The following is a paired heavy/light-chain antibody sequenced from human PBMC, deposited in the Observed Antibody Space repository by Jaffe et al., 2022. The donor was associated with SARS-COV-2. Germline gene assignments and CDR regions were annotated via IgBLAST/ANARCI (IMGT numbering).Light chain of an antibody. J-gene: IGKJ3*01. Sequence: DIQMTQSPSSLSASVGDRVTITCRASQSISSYLNWYQQKPGKAPKLLIYAASSLQSGVPSRFSGSGSGTDFTLTISSLQPEDFATYYCQQSYRAFTFGPGTKVDIK. CDR2: AAS. V-gene: IGKV1-39*01. CDR3: QQSYRAFT. CDR1: QSISSY.
Heavy chain of an antibody. CDR3: AHSSAYYDFWSGPLDYGMDV. D-gene: IGHD3-3*01. CDR1: GFSLSTSGVG. J-gene: IGHJ6*02. V-gene: IGHV2-5*02. Sequence: QITLKESGPTLVKPTQTLTLTCTFSGFSLSTSGVGVGWIRQPPGKALEWLALIYWDDDKRYSPSLKSRLTITKDTSKNQVVLTMTNMDPVDTATYYCAHSSAYYDFWSGPLDYGMDVWGQGTTVTVSS. CDR2: IYWDDDK.